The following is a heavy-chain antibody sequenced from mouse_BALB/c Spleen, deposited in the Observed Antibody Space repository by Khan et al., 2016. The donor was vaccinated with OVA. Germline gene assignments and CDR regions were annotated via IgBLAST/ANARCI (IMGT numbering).Heavy chain of an antibody. CDR2: ISSGGDYI. J-gene: IGHJ3*01. CDR1: GFTFSTYA. V-gene: IGHV5-9-3*01. CDR3: ARHNFGPFAY. D-gene: IGHD1-3*01. Sequence: EVELVESGGDLVKPGGSLKLSCTASGFTFSTYAMSWVRQTPEKRLEWVATISSGGDYIYYPDSVKGRFTISRDNAKNTLYLQMGSLRSEDTAMYYCARHNFGPFAYWGQGTLVAVSA.